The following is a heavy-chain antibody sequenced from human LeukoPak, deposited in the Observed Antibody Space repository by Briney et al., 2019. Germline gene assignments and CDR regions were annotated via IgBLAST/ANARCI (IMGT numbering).Heavy chain of an antibody. CDR2: LFTGGNA. Sequence: SETLSLTCSVSGDSMNGYYWIWIRQTAGKGLEWIGRLFTGGNAECNPSLKSRVTMSVETSKSQFSLKLTSVTAAGTAIYYFGRGLRWDSGNDWGPEHWGQGVLVTVSS. D-gene: IGHD5-12*01. CDR3: GRGLRWDSGNDWGPEH. CDR1: GDSMNGYY. J-gene: IGHJ4*02. V-gene: IGHV4-4*07.